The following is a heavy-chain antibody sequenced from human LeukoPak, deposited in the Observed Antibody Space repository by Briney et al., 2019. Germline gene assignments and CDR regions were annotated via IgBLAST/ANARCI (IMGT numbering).Heavy chain of an antibody. J-gene: IGHJ6*02. CDR1: DSTFSSFS. D-gene: IGHD2-2*01. CDR3: ARDRSTSRYYHGMDV. V-gene: IGHV3-21*01. CDR2: ISSRSAHI. Sequence: GSLRLSCAASDSTFSSFSMRWVRQAPGKGLFWVAAISSRSAHIYYADSVKGRFTISRDNAKKSLYLEMNNLRADDTAVYYCARDRSTSRYYHGMDVWGPGTTVIASS.